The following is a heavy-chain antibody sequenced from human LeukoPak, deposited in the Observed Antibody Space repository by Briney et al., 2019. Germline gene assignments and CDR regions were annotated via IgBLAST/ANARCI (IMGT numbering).Heavy chain of an antibody. V-gene: IGHV3-23*01. CDR1: GFTFSSAA. CDR3: AKGPQLYSGYHPDY. Sequence: GGSLRLSCAASGFTFSSAAMTWVRQAPGKGLEWVSTITGSDDRTYYADSVKGRFTISRDYSKNTLHLQMNSLRVEDTAIFYCAKGPQLYSGYHPDYWGQGILVTVSS. CDR2: ITGSDDRT. D-gene: IGHD3-22*01. J-gene: IGHJ4*02.